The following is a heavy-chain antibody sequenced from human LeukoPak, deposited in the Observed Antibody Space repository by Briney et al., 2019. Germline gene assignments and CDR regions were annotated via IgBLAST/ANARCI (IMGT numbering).Heavy chain of an antibody. CDR2: MYRGGST. Sequence: AGGSLRLAWAASGFTVSSNYMSWVRQAPGKGREWVSVMYRGGSTYYADSVKGRFTISRDNSKNTLYLQMNSLRAEDTAVYYCARVRRPYSSSWYRVNWFDPWGQGTLVTVSS. V-gene: IGHV3-53*01. J-gene: IGHJ5*02. D-gene: IGHD6-13*01. CDR3: ARVRRPYSSSWYRVNWFDP. CDR1: GFTVSSNY.